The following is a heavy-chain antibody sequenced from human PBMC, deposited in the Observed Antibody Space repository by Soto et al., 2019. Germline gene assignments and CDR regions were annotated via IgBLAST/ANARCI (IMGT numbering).Heavy chain of an antibody. D-gene: IGHD6-13*01. CDR3: ARAETPGIHYFDY. CDR2: VYYSGST. Sequence: SETLSLTCTVTVDSFNSYYWSWMRQPPGKGLECMGYVYYSGSTNYNPSLKSRVTISVDTSKNQISLRLKSVTAADTAVYYCARAETPGIHYFDYWGQGSLVTVSS. CDR1: VDSFNSYY. V-gene: IGHV4-59*01. J-gene: IGHJ4*02.